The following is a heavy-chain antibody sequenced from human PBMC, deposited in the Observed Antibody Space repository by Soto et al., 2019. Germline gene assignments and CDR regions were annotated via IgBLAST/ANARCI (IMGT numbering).Heavy chain of an antibody. CDR2: IYHSGNT. CDR3: TRGVNFDY. CDR1: GGSISNYY. V-gene: IGHV4-59*01. J-gene: IGHJ4*02. D-gene: IGHD2-21*01. Sequence: PSETLSLTCTVSGGSISNYYWSWIRQSPGKGLEWIGYIYHSGNTIYNPSLKSRVAISVDTPKNQFSLKLSSVTAADTAVYYCTRGVNFDYWGQGTLVTVSS.